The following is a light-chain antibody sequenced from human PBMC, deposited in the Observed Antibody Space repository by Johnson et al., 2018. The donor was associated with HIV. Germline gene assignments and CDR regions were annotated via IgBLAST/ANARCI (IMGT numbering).Light chain of an antibody. Sequence: QAVLTQPPSVSAAPGQKVTISCSGSNSNIGNNYVSWYQQLPGTAPKLLIYESTNRPSGIPDRFSGSKSGTSATLGISGLQTGEEADYYCGTWDSRLNVYLCGPGTKVTVL. J-gene: IGLJ1*01. CDR2: EST. V-gene: IGLV1-51*02. CDR3: GTWDSRLNVYL. CDR1: NSNIGNNY.